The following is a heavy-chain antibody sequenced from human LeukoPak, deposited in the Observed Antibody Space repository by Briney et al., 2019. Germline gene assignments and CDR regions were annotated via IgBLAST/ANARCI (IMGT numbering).Heavy chain of an antibody. D-gene: IGHD1-26*01. CDR2: ISSSGSFI. CDR3: ASPANSGPEPYSSSYYTDV. Sequence: GGSLTLSCEASRFTFSNYTMIWVRQTPGKGLEWVSTISSSGSFISYADSVKGRFTISRDNAKKSLYLQMNSLRAEDTAVYYCASPANSGPEPYSSSYYTDVWGKGTTVTVSS. CDR1: RFTFSNYT. V-gene: IGHV3-21*01. J-gene: IGHJ6*03.